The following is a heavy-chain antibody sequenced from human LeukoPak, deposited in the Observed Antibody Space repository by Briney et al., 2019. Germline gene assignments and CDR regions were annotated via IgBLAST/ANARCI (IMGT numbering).Heavy chain of an antibody. CDR3: TRQSQACSTGSCYVVS. V-gene: IGHV5-51*01. Sequence: GESLKISCEGFGYTFRSYWIGWVRQMPGKDLEWMGMIYPGDSDTRYSPSFQGQVTFSADLSLNTAYLQWSSLEASDTAIYYCTRQSQACSTGSCYVVSWGQGTQVTVSS. CDR1: GYTFRSYW. D-gene: IGHD2-15*01. J-gene: IGHJ5*01. CDR2: IYPGDSDT.